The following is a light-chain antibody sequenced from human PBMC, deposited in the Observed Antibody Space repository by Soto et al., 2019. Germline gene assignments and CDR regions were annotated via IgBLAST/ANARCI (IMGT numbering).Light chain of an antibody. CDR1: QGIRID. CDR2: AAS. V-gene: IGKV1-6*01. J-gene: IGKJ1*01. CDR3: PQDYNSTWT. Sequence: AIQMTQSPSPLSASVGDRVTITCRASQGIRIDLGWYQQKPGKAPKLLIYAASTLPTGVLSRFNGSGAGTDFTLTISSLQPEDFATDYCPQDYNSTWTFGQGTKVDIK.